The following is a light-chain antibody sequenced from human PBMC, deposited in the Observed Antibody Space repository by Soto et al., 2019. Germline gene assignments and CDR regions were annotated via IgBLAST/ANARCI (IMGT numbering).Light chain of an antibody. J-gene: IGLJ2*01. CDR2: DNN. CDR3: ATWDGSLPGEV. V-gene: IGLV1-51*01. CDR1: SSNIGNNY. Sequence: QSVLTQSPSVSAAPGQKVTISCSGSSSNIGNNYVSWYQQLPGTAPKLLIYDNNNRPSGIPDRFSGSKSGTSGTLDITGLQTGDEADYYCATWDGSLPGEVFGGGTQLTVL.